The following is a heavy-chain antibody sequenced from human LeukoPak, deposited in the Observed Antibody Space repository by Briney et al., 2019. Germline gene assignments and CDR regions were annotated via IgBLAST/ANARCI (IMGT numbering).Heavy chain of an antibody. CDR3: ARDHEAGGWACGTY. V-gene: IGHV1-2*06. D-gene: IGHD1-26*01. J-gene: IGHJ4*02. CDR1: GYTFTAYY. Sequence: ASVKVSCKASGYTFTAYYMHWVRQAPGQGLEWMGRINPNIGGTNYAQKFQGRVTVTRDTSINTAYMELSGLTSEDTAVYYCARDHEAGGWACGTYWGQGTLVTVSS. CDR2: INPNIGGT.